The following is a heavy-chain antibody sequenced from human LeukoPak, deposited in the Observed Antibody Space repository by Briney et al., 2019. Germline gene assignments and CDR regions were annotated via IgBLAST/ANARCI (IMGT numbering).Heavy chain of an antibody. D-gene: IGHD3-3*01. V-gene: IGHV3-33*01. CDR2: IWYDGSNK. CDR3: VRDGGARFDY. Sequence: GGSLRLSCAASGFIFSSYGMHWVRQAPGKGLEWVAVIWYDGSNKYYADSVKGRFTISRDDSKNTLYLQMDSLRAEDTAVYCCVRDGGARFDYWGQGTLVTVSS. CDR1: GFIFSSYG. J-gene: IGHJ4*02.